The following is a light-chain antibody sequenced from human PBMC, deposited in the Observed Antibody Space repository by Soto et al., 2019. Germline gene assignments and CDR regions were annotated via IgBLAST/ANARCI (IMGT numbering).Light chain of an antibody. CDR1: SSDVGGYNY. V-gene: IGLV2-8*01. Sequence: GTSSDVGGYNYVSWYQQHPGKAPKLMIYEVNKRPSGVPDRFSGSKSGNTASLTVSGLQAEDEADYYCSSYAGSSNVFGTGTKVTVL. CDR2: EVN. CDR3: SSYAGSSNV. J-gene: IGLJ1*01.